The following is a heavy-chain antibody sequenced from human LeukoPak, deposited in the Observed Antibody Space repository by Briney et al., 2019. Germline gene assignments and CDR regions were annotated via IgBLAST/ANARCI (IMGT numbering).Heavy chain of an antibody. Sequence: GGSLRLSCAASGFTFSSDAMHWVRQAPGKGLEYVSAISSNGGTTHYGNSVKGRFTISRDNSKNTLYLQMGSLRAEDMAVYFCARSSGYGYYFDYWGQGALVTVSS. CDR3: ARSSGYGYYFDY. CDR2: ISSNGGTT. J-gene: IGHJ4*02. D-gene: IGHD3-22*01. V-gene: IGHV3-64*01. CDR1: GFTFSSDA.